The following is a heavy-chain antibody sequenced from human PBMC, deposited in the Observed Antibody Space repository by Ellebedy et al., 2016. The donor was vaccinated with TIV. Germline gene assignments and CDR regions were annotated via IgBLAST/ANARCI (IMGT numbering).Heavy chain of an antibody. V-gene: IGHV1-18*01. CDR1: GYIFTSSG. Sequence: ASVKVSCKASGYIFTSSGMNWVRQAPGQGLEWMGSISYTGETNYLQKFRGRVTMTTDTSTNTAYMELTNLRFDDTALYYCAREGFENWGQGTLVAVSS. J-gene: IGHJ4*02. CDR2: SISYTGET. CDR3: AREGFEN.